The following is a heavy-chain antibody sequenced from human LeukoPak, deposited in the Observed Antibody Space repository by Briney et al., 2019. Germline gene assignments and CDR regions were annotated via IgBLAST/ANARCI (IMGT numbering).Heavy chain of an antibody. D-gene: IGHD1-26*01. CDR3: ARWKMELQRNAFDF. V-gene: IGHV3-7*01. CDR1: GFTFRTYW. Sequence: GGSLRLSCAASGFTFRTYWMSWIRQAPGKEPEWVADINHDGSEEYYLQSVRGRFTVSRDNAQNAVFLQMTNLRADDTAVYYCARWKMELQRNAFDFWGQGTVVTVSS. J-gene: IGHJ3*01. CDR2: INHDGSEE.